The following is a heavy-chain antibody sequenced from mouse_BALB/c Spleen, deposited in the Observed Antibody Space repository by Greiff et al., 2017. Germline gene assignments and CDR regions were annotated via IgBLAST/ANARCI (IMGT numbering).Heavy chain of an antibody. CDR1: GFTFSSFG. CDR3: ANPGMDY. Sequence: EVKLMESGGGLVQPGGSRKLSCAASGFTFSSFGMHWVRQAPEKGLEWVAYISSGSSTIYYADTVKGRFTISRDNPKNTLFLQMTSLRSEDTAMCYCANPGMDYWGEGTSVTVSS. CDR2: ISSGSSTI. J-gene: IGHJ4*01. V-gene: IGHV5-17*02.